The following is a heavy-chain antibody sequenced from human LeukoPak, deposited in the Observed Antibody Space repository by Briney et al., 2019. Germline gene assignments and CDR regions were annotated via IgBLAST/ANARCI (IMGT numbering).Heavy chain of an antibody. Sequence: GGSLRLSCAASGFTFSSYSMNWVRQAPGKGLEWVSSISSSSSYIYYADSVKGRFTISRDNAKNSPYLKINSLRATDPSVYYCARILHGSGSYGLDYWGQGTLVTVSS. CDR2: ISSSSSYI. J-gene: IGHJ4*02. CDR1: GFTFSSYS. CDR3: ARILHGSGSYGLDY. V-gene: IGHV3-21*01. D-gene: IGHD3-10*01.